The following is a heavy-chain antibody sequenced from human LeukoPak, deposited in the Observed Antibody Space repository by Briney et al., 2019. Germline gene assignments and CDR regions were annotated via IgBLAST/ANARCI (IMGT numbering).Heavy chain of an antibody. D-gene: IGHD2-2*01. Sequence: ASVKVSCKASGYTFTSYDINWVRQATGQGLEWMGWMNPNSGNTGYAQKFQGRVTITRNTSISTAYMELSSLRSEDTAVYYCARLSLSCSSTSCYEWFDPWGQGTLVTVPS. CDR3: ARLSLSCSSTSCYEWFDP. V-gene: IGHV1-8*03. J-gene: IGHJ5*02. CDR1: GYTFTSYD. CDR2: MNPNSGNT.